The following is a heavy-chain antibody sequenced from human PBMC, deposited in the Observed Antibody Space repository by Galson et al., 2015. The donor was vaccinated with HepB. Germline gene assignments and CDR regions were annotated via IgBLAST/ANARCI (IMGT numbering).Heavy chain of an antibody. V-gene: IGHV3-11*01. CDR3: AKGHSSTWYTD. CDR1: GFTFSDSY. Sequence: SLRLSCAASGFTFSDSYMSWIRQAPGKGLEWVSYIISGSGGTTYYADSVKGRFTISRDNSKNTLFLQMDSLRAEDTALYYCAKGHSSTWYTDWGQGTLVTVSS. D-gene: IGHD6-13*01. CDR2: IISGSGGTT. J-gene: IGHJ4*02.